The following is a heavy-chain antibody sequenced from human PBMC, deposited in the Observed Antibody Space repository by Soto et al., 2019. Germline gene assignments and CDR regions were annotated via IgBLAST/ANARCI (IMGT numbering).Heavy chain of an antibody. J-gene: IGHJ4*02. CDR3: AKDQTDVTLFDY. CDR1: GFSFSSLA. CDR2: ISGRGVDT. Sequence: ASLRLCCAASGFSFSSLAMSWVRQAPGKGLEWVSSISGRGVDTLYADSVKGRFTISRDNSRNTLYLQVNSLRAEDTAVYYCAKDQTDVTLFDYWGQGTWVTVS. V-gene: IGHV3-23*01. D-gene: IGHD2-21*02.